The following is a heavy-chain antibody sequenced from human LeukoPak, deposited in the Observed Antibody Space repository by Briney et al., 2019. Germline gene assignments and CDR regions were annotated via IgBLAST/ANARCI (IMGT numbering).Heavy chain of an antibody. D-gene: IGHD3-22*01. Sequence: GGSLRLSCAASGFTFSNAWMSWVRQAPGKGLEWVGRIKSKTDGGTTDYAAPVKGRFTISRDNSKNTLYLQMNSLRTEDTAVYYCAKTHYYYDSSGDDAFDIWGQGTMVTVSS. J-gene: IGHJ3*02. V-gene: IGHV3-15*01. CDR2: IKSKTDGGTT. CDR1: GFTFSNAW. CDR3: AKTHYYYDSSGDDAFDI.